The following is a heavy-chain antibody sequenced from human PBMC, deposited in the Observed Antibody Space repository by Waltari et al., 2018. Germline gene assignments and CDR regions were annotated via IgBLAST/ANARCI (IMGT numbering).Heavy chain of an antibody. CDR1: GFSLSTTGLG. Sequence: QITLKESGPTLVKPAQTLTLTCTFSGFSLSTTGLGVGWIRQPPGKALEWLALIYWNDDKRYSPSLKTRLAVTRDTSKNQVVLTVTNVDPVDTATYYCGHRRGTPGHENFFGFWGQGILVTVTS. V-gene: IGHV2-5*01. J-gene: IGHJ4*02. CDR2: IYWNDDK. CDR3: GHRRGTPGHENFFGF. D-gene: IGHD2-15*01.